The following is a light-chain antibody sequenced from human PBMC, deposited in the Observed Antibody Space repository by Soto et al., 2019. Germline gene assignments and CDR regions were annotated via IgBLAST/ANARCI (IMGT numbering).Light chain of an antibody. CDR1: QSVLYSSNKKNN. J-gene: IGKJ1*01. Sequence: DIVMTQSPDSLAVSLGERATLNCKSSQSVLYSSNKKNNLVWYQQKPGQPPKLLIYWASTRESGVPDRFSGSGSGTDFTLTISSLQAEDVAVYYCQQYYSIPPTFGQGTKVEIK. CDR2: WAS. V-gene: IGKV4-1*01. CDR3: QQYYSIPPT.